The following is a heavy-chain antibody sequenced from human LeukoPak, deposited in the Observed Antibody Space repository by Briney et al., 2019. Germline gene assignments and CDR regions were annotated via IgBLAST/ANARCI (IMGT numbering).Heavy chain of an antibody. CDR3: ARDPGYSSGWLGYFDY. J-gene: IGHJ4*02. V-gene: IGHV3-30-3*01. CDR2: ISYDGSNK. CDR1: GFTFSSYA. D-gene: IGHD6-19*01. Sequence: GGSLRLSCAASGFTFSSYAMYWVRQAPGKGLEWVAVISYDGSNKYYADSVKGRFTISRDNSKNTLYLQMNSLRAEDTAVYYCARDPGYSSGWLGYFDYWGQGTLVTVSS.